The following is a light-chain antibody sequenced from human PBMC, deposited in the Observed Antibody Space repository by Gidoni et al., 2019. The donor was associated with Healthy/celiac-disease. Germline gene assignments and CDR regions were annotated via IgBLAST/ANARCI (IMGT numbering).Light chain of an antibody. CDR2: EDN. J-gene: IGLJ3*02. Sequence: NFMLPQPHSVSESPGQPVTISCTRSSGSIASNYVQWYQQRPGSAPTTVIYEDNQRPSGVPARFSGSIDSSSNSASLTSSGLKTEDEADYYCQSYDSSNHWVFGGGTKLTVL. CDR1: SGSIASNY. CDR3: QSYDSSNHWV. V-gene: IGLV6-57*04.